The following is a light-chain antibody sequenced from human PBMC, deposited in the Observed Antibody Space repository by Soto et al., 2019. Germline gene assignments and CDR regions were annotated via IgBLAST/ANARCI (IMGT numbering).Light chain of an antibody. CDR3: QSYDSSLSGSRV. Sequence: QSVLTQSPSVSGAPGQRVTISCTGSSSNIGAGYDVHWYQQLPGTAPKLLMYGNSNRPSGVPDRFSGSKSGTSASLAITGLQAEDEADYYCQSYDSSLSGSRVFGGGTKLTVL. CDR1: SSNIGAGYD. CDR2: GNS. V-gene: IGLV1-40*01. J-gene: IGLJ2*01.